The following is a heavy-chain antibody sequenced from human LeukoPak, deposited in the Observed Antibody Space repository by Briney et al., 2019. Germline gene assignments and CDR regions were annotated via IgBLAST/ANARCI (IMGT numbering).Heavy chain of an antibody. CDR3: ARERPGGGSYGPAVDY. J-gene: IGHJ4*02. D-gene: IGHD1-26*01. CDR1: GGSFSGYY. Sequence: PSETLSLTCAVYGGSFSGYYWSWIRQPPGKGLEWIGEINHSGSTNYNPSLKSRVTISVDTSKNQFSLKLSSVTAADTAVYYCARERPGGGSYGPAVDYWGQGTLVTVSS. V-gene: IGHV4-34*01. CDR2: INHSGST.